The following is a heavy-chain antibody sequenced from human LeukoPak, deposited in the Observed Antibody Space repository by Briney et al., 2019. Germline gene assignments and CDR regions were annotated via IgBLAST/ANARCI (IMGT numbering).Heavy chain of an antibody. CDR3: ARDRSYVGFDY. Sequence: GGSLRLSCAASGFTFTDYTINSVRQAPGKGLEWVSSISTSSNIYYADSVKGRFTVSRDNAKNSVYLQTNSLRAEDTAVYYCARDRSYVGFDYWGQGTLVTVSS. CDR1: GFTFTDYT. D-gene: IGHD4-23*01. V-gene: IGHV3-69-1*01. J-gene: IGHJ4*02. CDR2: ISTSSNI.